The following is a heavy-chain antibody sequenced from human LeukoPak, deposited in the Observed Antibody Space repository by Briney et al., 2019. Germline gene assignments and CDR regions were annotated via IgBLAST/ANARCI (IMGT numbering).Heavy chain of an antibody. D-gene: IGHD3-22*01. CDR1: GLTFSHHW. CDR2: INNEGSDT. Sequence: GGSLRLSCVVSGLTFSHHWIHWVRQVPGKGLVWVSHINNEGSDTRYADSVKGRFTISRDNAKNSLYLQMNSLRAEDTALYYCAKDQLAGADYDSSGYHDYWGQGTLVTVSS. CDR3: AKDQLAGADYDSSGYHDY. J-gene: IGHJ4*02. V-gene: IGHV3-74*01.